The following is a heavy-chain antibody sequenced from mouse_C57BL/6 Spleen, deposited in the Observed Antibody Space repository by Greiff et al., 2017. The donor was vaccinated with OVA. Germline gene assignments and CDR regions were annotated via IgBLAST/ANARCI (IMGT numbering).Heavy chain of an antibody. Sequence: QVQLQQPGAELVRPGSSVKLSCKASGYTFTSYWMHWVKQRPIQGLEWIGNIDPSDSETHYNQKFKDKATLTVDKSSSTAYMQLSSLTSEDSAVYYWARSPGSSWYFDVWGTGTTVTVSS. CDR1: GYTFTSYW. D-gene: IGHD1-1*01. J-gene: IGHJ1*03. CDR3: ARSPGSSWYFDV. V-gene: IGHV1-52*01. CDR2: IDPSDSET.